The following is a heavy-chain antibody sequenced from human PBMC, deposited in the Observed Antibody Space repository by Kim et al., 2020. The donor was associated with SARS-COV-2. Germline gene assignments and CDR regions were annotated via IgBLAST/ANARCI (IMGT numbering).Heavy chain of an antibody. D-gene: IGHD3-22*01. J-gene: IGHJ4*02. V-gene: IGHV1-3*01. Sequence: KYSQKFQGRVTITRDTSASTAYMELSSLRSEDTAVYYCARVYDSSGCPDYWGQGTLVTVSS. CDR3: ARVYDSSGCPDY.